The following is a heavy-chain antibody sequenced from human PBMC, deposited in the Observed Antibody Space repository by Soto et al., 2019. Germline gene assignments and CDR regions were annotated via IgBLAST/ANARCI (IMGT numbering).Heavy chain of an antibody. D-gene: IGHD4-17*01. CDR2: INPSGGST. V-gene: IGHV1-46*01. Sequence: QVQLVQSGAEVKKPGASVKVSCKASGYTFTSYYMHWVRQAPGQGLEWMGIINPSGGSTSYAQKFQGRVTMTRDTSTSTVYMELSSLRSEDTAVYYCAREGGPTTVVTLGVLFDYWGQGTLVTVSS. CDR1: GYTFTSYY. CDR3: AREGGPTTVVTLGVLFDY. J-gene: IGHJ4*02.